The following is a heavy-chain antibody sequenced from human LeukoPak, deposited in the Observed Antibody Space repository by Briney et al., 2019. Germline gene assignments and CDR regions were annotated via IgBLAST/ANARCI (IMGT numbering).Heavy chain of an antibody. D-gene: IGHD4-17*01. V-gene: IGHV1-2*02. CDR2: INPNSGGT. Sequence: ASVKVSCKASGYTFTGYYMHWVRQAPGQGLEWMGWINPNSGGTNYAQKFQGRVTMTRDTSISTAYMELSRLRSDDTAVYYCARDPLFYGDKYYFDYWGQGTLVTVSS. J-gene: IGHJ4*02. CDR1: GYTFTGYY. CDR3: ARDPLFYGDKYYFDY.